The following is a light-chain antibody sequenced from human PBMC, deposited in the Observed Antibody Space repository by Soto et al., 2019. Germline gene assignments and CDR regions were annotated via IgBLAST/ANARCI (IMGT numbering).Light chain of an antibody. CDR2: GAS. V-gene: IGKV3-20*01. Sequence: EIVLTQSPGTLSLSPGERATLSCRASQSVNRSYLAWYQQKPGQAPRLLIYGASSRATGIPDRFSGSGSGTDFTLTISGLDPEDFAVYYCQQYDNSPITFGQGTKVDIK. J-gene: IGKJ1*01. CDR3: QQYDNSPIT. CDR1: QSVNRSY.